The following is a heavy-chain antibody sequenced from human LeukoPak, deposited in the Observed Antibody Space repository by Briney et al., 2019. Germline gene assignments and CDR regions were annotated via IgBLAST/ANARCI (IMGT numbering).Heavy chain of an antibody. J-gene: IGHJ4*02. V-gene: IGHV3-30-3*01. CDR2: ISYDGSNK. D-gene: IGHD6-19*01. CDR1: GFTFSSYA. Sequence: PGGSLRLSCAASGFTFSSYAMHWVRQAPGKGLEWVAVISYDGSNKYYADSVKGRFTISRDNSKNTLYLQMNSLRAEDTAVYYCAREGSPPVAGTFDYWGQGTLVTVSS. CDR3: AREGSPPVAGTFDY.